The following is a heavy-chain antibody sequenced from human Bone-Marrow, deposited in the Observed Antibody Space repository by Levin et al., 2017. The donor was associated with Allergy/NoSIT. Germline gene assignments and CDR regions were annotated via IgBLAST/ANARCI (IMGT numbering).Heavy chain of an antibody. CDR2: IYYSGST. V-gene: IGHV4-31*03. CDR3: ARGKGYGDYYYYYGMDV. D-gene: IGHD4-17*01. CDR1: GGSISSGGYY. Sequence: SQTLSLTCTVSGGSISSGGYYWSWIRQHPGKGLEWIGYIYYSGSTYYNPSLKSRVTISVDTSKNQFSLKLSSVTAADTAVYYCARGKGYGDYYYYYGMDVWGQGTTVTVSS. J-gene: IGHJ6*02.